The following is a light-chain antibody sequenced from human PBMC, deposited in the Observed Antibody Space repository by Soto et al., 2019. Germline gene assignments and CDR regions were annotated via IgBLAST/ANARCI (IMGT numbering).Light chain of an antibody. V-gene: IGLV2-14*01. J-gene: IGLJ3*02. CDR2: EVS. Sequence: QSALTQPASVSGSPGQSITISCTGTSSDIGDSNFVSWYQQHPGKAPKLIIFEVSTRPSGVSNRFSGSKSDNTASLTISGLQAEDEAHYYCSSYTSTATRVFGGGTQLTVL. CDR3: SSYTSTATRV. CDR1: SSDIGDSNF.